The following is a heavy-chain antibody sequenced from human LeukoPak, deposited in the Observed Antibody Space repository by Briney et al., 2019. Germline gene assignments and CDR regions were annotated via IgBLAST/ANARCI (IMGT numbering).Heavy chain of an antibody. D-gene: IGHD3-9*01. CDR3: ARDGPDKDAFDI. V-gene: IGHV3-48*03. CDR1: GFTFSSYE. J-gene: IGHJ3*02. Sequence: GGSLRLSCAASGFTFSSYEMSWVRQAPGKGLEWVSYISSSGSTIYYADSVKGRFTISRDNAKNSLYLQMNSLRAEDTAVYYCARDGPDKDAFDIWGQGTMVTVSS. CDR2: ISSSGSTI.